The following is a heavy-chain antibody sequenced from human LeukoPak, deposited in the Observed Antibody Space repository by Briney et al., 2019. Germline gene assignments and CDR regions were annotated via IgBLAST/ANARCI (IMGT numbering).Heavy chain of an antibody. D-gene: IGHD6-19*01. CDR3: ARDSSGWYHWFDP. CDR1: GFTFSSYE. V-gene: IGHV3-48*03. Sequence: GGSLRLSCAASGFTFSSYEMNWVRQAPGKGLEWVSYISSSGSTIYYADSVKGRFTIPRDNAKNSLSLQMNSLRAEDTAIYYCARDSSGWYHWFDPWGQGTLVTVSS. J-gene: IGHJ5*02. CDR2: ISSSGSTI.